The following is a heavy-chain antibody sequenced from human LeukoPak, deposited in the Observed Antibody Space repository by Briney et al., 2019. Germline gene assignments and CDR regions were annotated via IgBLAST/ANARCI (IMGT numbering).Heavy chain of an antibody. J-gene: IGHJ4*02. CDR1: GITFSSYA. D-gene: IGHD3-22*01. V-gene: IGHV3-23*01. CDR2: ISGCATNT. Sequence: GVSLILSCAASGITFSSYAMRWVRQAPEEGREVVSVISGCATNTYYEDSVKGLFTISRDNSRNTLFLQMNTLRAEDTAVYYCAKDYYYDSSGPFDYWGQGTLVTVSS. CDR3: AKDYYYDSSGPFDY.